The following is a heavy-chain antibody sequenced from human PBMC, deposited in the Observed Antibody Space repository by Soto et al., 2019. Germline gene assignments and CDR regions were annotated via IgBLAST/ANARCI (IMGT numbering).Heavy chain of an antibody. V-gene: IGHV3-23*01. D-gene: IGHD3-22*01. Sequence: EVQLLQSGGGLVEPGGSLRLSCAASGFTFNKYAMSWVRQAPGKGLEWVSSISGGGTGTYSADAVKGRFTISSDKSRNTVYLQMSSLRAEDTAVYYCAKGHYYDNVGNWVANQAFDYWGQGNLVTVSS. CDR3: AKGHYYDNVGNWVANQAFDY. CDR1: GFTFNKYA. J-gene: IGHJ4*02. CDR2: ISGGGTGT.